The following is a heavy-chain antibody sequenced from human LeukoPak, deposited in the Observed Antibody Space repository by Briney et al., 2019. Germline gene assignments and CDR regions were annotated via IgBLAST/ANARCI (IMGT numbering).Heavy chain of an antibody. V-gene: IGHV3-53*01. CDR2: IYSGGDT. CDR1: GFTVSSNY. Sequence: GGSLRLSCAASGFTVSSNYMSWVRQAPGKGLEWVSLIYSGGDTYYTDSVKGRFTISRDNSKNTVYLQMNSLRAEDTAVYYCAKVMKGSERLAMVRGVIIKTAGLYYMDVWGKGTTVTVSS. D-gene: IGHD3-10*01. CDR3: AKVMKGSERLAMVRGVIIKTAGLYYMDV. J-gene: IGHJ6*03.